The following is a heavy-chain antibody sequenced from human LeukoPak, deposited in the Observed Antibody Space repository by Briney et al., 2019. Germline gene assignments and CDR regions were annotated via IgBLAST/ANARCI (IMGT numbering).Heavy chain of an antibody. CDR1: GGSFSGYY. V-gene: IGHV4-38-2*02. J-gene: IGHJ4*02. CDR3: AREAPSIAVAGLLD. Sequence: SETLSLTCAVYGGSFSGYYWGWIRQPPGKGLEWIGSIYHSGSTYYNPSLKSRVTISVDTSKNQFSLKLSSVTAADTAVYYCAREAPSIAVAGLLDWGQGTLVTVSS. CDR2: IYHSGST. D-gene: IGHD6-19*01.